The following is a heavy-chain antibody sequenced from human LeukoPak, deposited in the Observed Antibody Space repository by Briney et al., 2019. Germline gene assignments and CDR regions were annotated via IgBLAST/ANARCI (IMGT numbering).Heavy chain of an antibody. Sequence: SQTLSLTCTVSGGSISSGGYYWSWVRQHPGKGLEWIGYIYYSGSTYYSPSLKSRVTISVDTSKNQFSLNLNSVTAADTAVYYCATYGGNAFDIWGQGTMVTVSS. CDR1: GGSISSGGYY. CDR2: IYYSGST. V-gene: IGHV4-31*03. J-gene: IGHJ3*02. D-gene: IGHD4-23*01. CDR3: ATYGGNAFDI.